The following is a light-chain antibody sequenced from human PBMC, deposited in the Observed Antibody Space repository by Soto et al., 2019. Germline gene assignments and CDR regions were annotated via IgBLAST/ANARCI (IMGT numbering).Light chain of an antibody. Sequence: QSALTQPPSASGSPGQSVTISCTGTSSDVGAYNYVSWYQQHPGKAPKLIIYEVNKWPSGVPDRFSGSKSGNTASLTVSGLQAEDEADYYYSSYAGSNNLGVFGTGTKLTVL. J-gene: IGLJ1*01. CDR1: SSDVGAYNY. V-gene: IGLV2-8*01. CDR3: SSYAGSNNLGV. CDR2: EVN.